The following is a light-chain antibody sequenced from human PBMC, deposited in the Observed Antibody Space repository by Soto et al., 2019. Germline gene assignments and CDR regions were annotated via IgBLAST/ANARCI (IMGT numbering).Light chain of an antibody. CDR2: DTS. CDR1: QSVTKRF. CDR3: QRYNNWPLT. V-gene: IGKV3-15*01. Sequence: EIVLTQSPGTLSLSPGETATLSCRASQSVTKRFLTWYQQKPGQTPRLLIYDTSTRATGVPARFSGSRSGTEFTLTINSLQSEDFAVYYCQRYNNWPLTFGGGTKVESK. J-gene: IGKJ4*01.